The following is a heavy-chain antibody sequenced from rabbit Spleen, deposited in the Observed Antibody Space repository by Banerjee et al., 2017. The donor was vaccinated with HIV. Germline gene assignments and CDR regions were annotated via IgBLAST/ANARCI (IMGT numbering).Heavy chain of an antibody. CDR2: IGTGDGST. Sequence: QEQLEESGGDLVKPGASLTLTCTASGFTLNNYWMSWVRQAPGKGLQWIASIGTGDGSTYYASWAKGRFTISKTSSTTVTLQMTRLTAADTATYFCARGSATMTMMITGFFFNLWGPGTLVTVS. V-gene: IGHV1S45*01. D-gene: IGHD2-1*01. CDR3: ARGSATMTMMITGFFFNL. J-gene: IGHJ4*01. CDR1: GFTLNNYW.